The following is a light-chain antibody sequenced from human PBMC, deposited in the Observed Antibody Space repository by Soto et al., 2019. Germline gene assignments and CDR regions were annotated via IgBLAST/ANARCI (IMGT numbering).Light chain of an antibody. Sequence: EIVMTQSPVTLSVSPGEGATLSCRASQSISSTVAWYQQKPGQAPRLLIYGAYTRATGIPARFSGSGSGTEFTLTIRSLQSEDCAVYYCQQYKDWPTTLGQGTKVEIK. J-gene: IGKJ1*01. V-gene: IGKV3-15*01. CDR3: QQYKDWPTT. CDR2: GAY. CDR1: QSISST.